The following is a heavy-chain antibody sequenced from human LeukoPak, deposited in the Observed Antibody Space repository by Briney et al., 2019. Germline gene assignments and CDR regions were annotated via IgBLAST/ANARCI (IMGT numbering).Heavy chain of an antibody. Sequence: GGSLRLSCEASGYIFSSYAMSGVRQAPGKGLEWVSVISNSGATTDYADSVKGRFTISRDNSKNTLSLQMNSLRAEDTAVYYCAKEELYYYGSGTYYTLAPFDYWGQGTLVTVSS. CDR1: GYIFSSYA. D-gene: IGHD3-10*01. CDR3: AKEELYYYGSGTYYTLAPFDY. V-gene: IGHV3-23*01. CDR2: ISNSGATT. J-gene: IGHJ4*02.